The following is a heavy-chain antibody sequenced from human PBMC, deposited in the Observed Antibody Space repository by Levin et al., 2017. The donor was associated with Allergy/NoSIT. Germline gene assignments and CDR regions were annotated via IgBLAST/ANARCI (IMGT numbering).Heavy chain of an antibody. Sequence: KISCKASGGTFSSYAISWVRQAPGQGLEWMGGIIPIFGTANYAQKFQGRVTITADKSTSTAYMELSSLRSEDTAVYYCARGPRRDDILTGYPDYWGQGTLVTVSS. CDR2: IIPIFGTA. J-gene: IGHJ4*02. CDR1: GGTFSSYA. CDR3: ARGPRRDDILTGYPDY. D-gene: IGHD3-9*01. V-gene: IGHV1-69*06.